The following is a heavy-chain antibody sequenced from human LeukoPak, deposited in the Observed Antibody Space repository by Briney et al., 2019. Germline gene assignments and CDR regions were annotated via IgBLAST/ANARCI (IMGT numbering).Heavy chain of an antibody. V-gene: IGHV4-34*01. CDR2: IDHIGRN. J-gene: IGHJ5*02. CDR3: ARPVRCSAPICPAPLDP. CDR1: GESFRNFY. D-gene: IGHD2-15*01. Sequence: PSETLSLTCAVYGESFRNFYWTWIRQTPGKGLQWVGEIDHIGRNSYNPSPKSRVSISVDTSKNQFSLKLRSVTAADTAVYYCARPVRCSAPICPAPLDPGGQGTLATVSS.